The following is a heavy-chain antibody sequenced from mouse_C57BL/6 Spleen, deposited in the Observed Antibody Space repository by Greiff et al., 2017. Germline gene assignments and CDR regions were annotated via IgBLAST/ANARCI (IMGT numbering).Heavy chain of an antibody. CDR2: IYPGDGDT. V-gene: IGHV1-82*01. Sequence: QVQLQQSGPELVKPWPSVTISCTASGYAFSSSWLNWVKQRPGKGLEWIGRIYPGDGDTNYHGMFTGKATLTADKSSRTADMQLSSLTAEDSAVYCCARDFAYWGQGTLVTVSA. CDR1: GYAFSSSW. J-gene: IGHJ3*01. CDR3: ARDFAY.